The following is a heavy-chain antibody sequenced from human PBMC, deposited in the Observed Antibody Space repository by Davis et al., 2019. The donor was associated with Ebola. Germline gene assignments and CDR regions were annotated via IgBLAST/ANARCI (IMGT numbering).Heavy chain of an antibody. D-gene: IGHD5-18*01. Sequence: GESLKISCAASGFTFSSYSMNWVRQAPGKGLEWVANIKQDGSEKYYVDSVKGRFTISRDNAKNSLYLQMNSLRAEDTAVYYCARESLDTAIDYWGQGTLVTVSS. CDR3: ARESLDTAIDY. CDR2: IKQDGSEK. J-gene: IGHJ4*02. V-gene: IGHV3-7*01. CDR1: GFTFSSYS.